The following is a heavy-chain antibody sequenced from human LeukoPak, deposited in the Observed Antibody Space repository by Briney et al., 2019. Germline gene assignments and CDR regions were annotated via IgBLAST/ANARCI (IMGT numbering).Heavy chain of an antibody. Sequence: SQTLSLTCTVSGGSISSGSYYWSWIGQPAGKGLEWIGRIYTSGNTNYNPSLKSRVTISVDMSRNQFSLKLSSVTAADTAVYYCARGGGNSFPFDYWGQGTLVTVSS. V-gene: IGHV4-61*02. CDR1: GGSISSGSYY. D-gene: IGHD4-23*01. J-gene: IGHJ4*02. CDR3: ARGGGNSFPFDY. CDR2: IYTSGNT.